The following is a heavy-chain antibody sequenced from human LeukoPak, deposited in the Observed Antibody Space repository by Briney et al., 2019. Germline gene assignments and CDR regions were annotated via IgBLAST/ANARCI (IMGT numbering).Heavy chain of an antibody. CDR1: GDSFSINSAA. D-gene: IGHD5-18*01. CDR2: TYYRSEWHN. Sequence: SPTLSLTCAISGDSFSINSAAWNWIRQSPSRGLEWLGSTYYRSEWHNDYAVSVKSLIIISPDTSKNQFSLQLKSVTPEDTAVYYCARDLAGFGGYSYGMVDYWGQGTLVTVSS. CDR3: ARDLAGFGGYSYGMVDY. J-gene: IGHJ4*02. V-gene: IGHV6-1*01.